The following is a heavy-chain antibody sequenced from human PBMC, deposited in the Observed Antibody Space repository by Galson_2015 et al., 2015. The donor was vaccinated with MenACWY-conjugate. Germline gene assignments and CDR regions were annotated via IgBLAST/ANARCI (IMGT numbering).Heavy chain of an antibody. V-gene: IGHV3-23*01. D-gene: IGHD1-7*01. Sequence: SLRLSCAASGFTFSSYAMSWVRQAPGKGLEWVSAISGSGGRTYYADSVKGRFTISRDNSKNTLYLQMNSLRAEDTAVYYCAKDRLADAGTIDYSGQGTLVTVSS. CDR1: GFTFSSYA. CDR2: ISGSGGRT. J-gene: IGHJ4*02. CDR3: AKDRLADAGTIDY.